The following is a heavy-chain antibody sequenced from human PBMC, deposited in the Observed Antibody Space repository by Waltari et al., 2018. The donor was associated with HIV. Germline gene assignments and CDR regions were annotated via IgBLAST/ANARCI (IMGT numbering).Heavy chain of an antibody. CDR2: ISWDGGST. J-gene: IGHJ4*02. Sequence: VQLVESGGVVVQPGGSLRLSCAASGFTFDDYAIHWVRQAPGKGLEWISLISWDGGSTYYADSVKGRFTISRDNSKNSLYLQMNSLRAEDTALYYCAKDQSGTYHYFDYWGQGTLVTVSS. D-gene: IGHD1-26*01. V-gene: IGHV3-43D*03. CDR3: AKDQSGTYHYFDY. CDR1: GFTFDDYA.